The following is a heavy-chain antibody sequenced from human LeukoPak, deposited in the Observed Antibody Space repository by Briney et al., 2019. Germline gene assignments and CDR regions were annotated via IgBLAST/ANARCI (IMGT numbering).Heavy chain of an antibody. CDR3: ARGDDIVVVPVAMNFDY. V-gene: IGHV3-66*01. D-gene: IGHD2-2*01. Sequence: PGGSLRLSCAASEFSVGSNYMTWVRQAPGKGLEWVSLIYSGGSTYYADSVKGRFTISRDNAKNSLYLQMNSLRDEDTAVYYCARGDDIVVVPVAMNFDYWGQGTLVTVSS. CDR1: EFSVGSNY. J-gene: IGHJ4*02. CDR2: IYSGGST.